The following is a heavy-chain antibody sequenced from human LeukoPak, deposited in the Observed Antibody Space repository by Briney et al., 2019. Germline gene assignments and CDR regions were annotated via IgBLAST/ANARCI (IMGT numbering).Heavy chain of an antibody. D-gene: IGHD6-19*01. CDR2: ISSSGSSI. J-gene: IGHJ4*02. Sequence: GGSLRLSCAASGFTFSDYYMNWIRQAPGKGLEWVSYISSSGSSIDYADSVKGRFTISRDNSKNTLYLQMNSLRAEDTAVYYCARGVRIAVAGYIDYWGQGTLVTVSS. CDR1: GFTFSDYY. V-gene: IGHV3-11*04. CDR3: ARGVRIAVAGYIDY.